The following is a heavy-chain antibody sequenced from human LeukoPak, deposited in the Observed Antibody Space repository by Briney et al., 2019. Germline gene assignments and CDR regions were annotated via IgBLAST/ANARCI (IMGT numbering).Heavy chain of an antibody. V-gene: IGHV3-33*06. CDR3: AKGAPYYYDSSGYY. J-gene: IGHJ4*02. CDR2: IWYDGSNK. D-gene: IGHD3-22*01. CDR1: GFTFSSYG. Sequence: PGRSLRLSCAASGFTFSSYGMHWVRQAPGKGLEWVAVIWYDGSNKYYADSVKGRFTISRDNSKNTLYLQMNSLRAEDTAVYYCAKGAPYYYDSSGYYWGQGTLVTVSS.